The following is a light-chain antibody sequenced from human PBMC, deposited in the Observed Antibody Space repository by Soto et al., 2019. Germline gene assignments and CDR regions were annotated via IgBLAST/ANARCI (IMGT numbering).Light chain of an antibody. CDR1: QSISSW. CDR3: QQYNSYPVT. Sequence: DIQMTQSPSTLSGSVGDRVTITCRASQSISSWLAWYQQKPGKAPKLLIYKASSLESGVPSRFSGSGSGTEFTLTISSLQPDDSATYYCQQYNSYPVTFGQGTKVDIK. CDR2: KAS. V-gene: IGKV1-5*03. J-gene: IGKJ1*01.